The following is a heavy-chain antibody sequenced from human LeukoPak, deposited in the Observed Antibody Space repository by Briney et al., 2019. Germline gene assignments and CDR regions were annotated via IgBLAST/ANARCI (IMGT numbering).Heavy chain of an antibody. CDR3: QKDVEAAGRDY. J-gene: IGHJ4*01. D-gene: IGHD6-13*01. CDR1: GFTFTNAW. V-gene: IGHV3-15*01. Sequence: PGGSLRLSCAASGFTFTNAWMSWVRQAPGKGLEWVGRIKSKTDGGTIDYAAPVKGRFTISRDDSKNTLYLQMNSLKTEDTAVYYCQKDVEAAGRDYWGQGTLVTVSS. CDR2: IKSKTDGGTI.